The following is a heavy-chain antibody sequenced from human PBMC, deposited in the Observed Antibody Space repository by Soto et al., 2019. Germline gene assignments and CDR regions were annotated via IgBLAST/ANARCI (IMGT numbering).Heavy chain of an antibody. CDR2: IYHSGST. Sequence: SETLSLTCAVSGYSISSGYYWGWIRQPPGKGLEWIGSIYHSGSTYYNPSLKSRVTISVDTSKNQFSLKLSSVTAADTAVYYCARERDYDFWSGYYNPHRVDYWGQGTLVTVS. V-gene: IGHV4-38-2*02. J-gene: IGHJ4*02. CDR3: ARERDYDFWSGYYNPHRVDY. D-gene: IGHD3-3*01. CDR1: GYSISSGYY.